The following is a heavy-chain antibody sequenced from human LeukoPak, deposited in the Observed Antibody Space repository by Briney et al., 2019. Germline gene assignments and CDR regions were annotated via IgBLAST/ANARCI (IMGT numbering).Heavy chain of an antibody. V-gene: IGHV4-38-2*02. Sequence: PSQTLSLTCTVSGYSISSGYYWGWIRQPPGKGLEWIGSIYHSGNTNYNPSLKSRVTISVDTFKNQFSLKLSSLTAADTAVYYCARGSDSSGYYQGIDYWGQGTLVTVSS. CDR3: ARGSDSSGYYQGIDY. CDR2: IYHSGNT. D-gene: IGHD3-22*01. CDR1: GYSISSGYY. J-gene: IGHJ4*02.